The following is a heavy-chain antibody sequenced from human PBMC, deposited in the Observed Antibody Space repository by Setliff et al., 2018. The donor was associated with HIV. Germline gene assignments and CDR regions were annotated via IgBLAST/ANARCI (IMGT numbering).Heavy chain of an antibody. V-gene: IGHV1-46*01. D-gene: IGHD3-10*01. Sequence: ASVMVSCKASGYTFTTYYVHWVRQAPGQGLEWTGILNPSGDSTAYAQQFQGRVTMTRDTSTSTVYMELSSLRSEDTAVYYCARGGYHGFGSYGDYWGQGTLVTVSS. CDR2: LNPSGDST. CDR1: GYTFTTYY. CDR3: ARGGYHGFGSYGDY. J-gene: IGHJ4*02.